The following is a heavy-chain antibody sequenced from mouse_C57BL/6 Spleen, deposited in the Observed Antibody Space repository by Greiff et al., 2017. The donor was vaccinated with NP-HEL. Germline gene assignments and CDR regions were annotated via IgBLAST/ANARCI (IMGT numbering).Heavy chain of an antibody. CDR2: IYPGDGDT. D-gene: IGHD1-1*01. J-gene: IGHJ4*01. V-gene: IGHV1-82*01. Sequence: QVRLQQSGPELVKPGASVKISCKASGYAFSSSWMNWVKQRPGKGLEWIGRIYPGDGDTNYNGKFKGKATLTADKSSSTAYMQLSSLTSEDSAVYFCARSVVGRAMDYWGQGTSVTVSS. CDR1: GYAFSSSW. CDR3: ARSVVGRAMDY.